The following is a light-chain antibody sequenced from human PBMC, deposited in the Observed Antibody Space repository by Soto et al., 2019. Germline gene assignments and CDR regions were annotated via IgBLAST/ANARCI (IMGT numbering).Light chain of an antibody. V-gene: IGKV3-15*01. J-gene: IGKJ4*01. CDR2: GAS. CDR3: QKYNSAPLT. CDR1: QSVSSN. Sequence: EIVMTQSPATLSVSPGERATLSCRASQSVSSNLAWYQQKPGQAPRLLIYGASTRVTGIPARFSGSGSGTEFTLTISSLQSEDFAVYYCQKYNSAPLTFGGGTKVEIK.